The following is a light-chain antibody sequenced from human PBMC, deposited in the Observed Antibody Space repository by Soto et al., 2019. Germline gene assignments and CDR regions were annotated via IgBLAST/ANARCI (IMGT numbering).Light chain of an antibody. CDR2: GAS. CDR3: QQHDILPIT. J-gene: IGKJ5*01. CDR1: QNLSRYF. V-gene: IGKV3-20*01. Sequence: EVVLTQSPCTLSLSPAYISSLSFRSIQNLSRYFLAWYQHKPGQAPRLLISGASRRATGIPDRFSGAGSGTDFTLTISRLEPEDFALYYCQQHDILPITFGQGTLLEI.